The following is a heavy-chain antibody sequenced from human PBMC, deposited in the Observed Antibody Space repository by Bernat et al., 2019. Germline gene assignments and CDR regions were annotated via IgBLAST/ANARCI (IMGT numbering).Heavy chain of an antibody. CDR1: GYTFTSYD. CDR2: MNPNSGNT. D-gene: IGHD4-17*01. V-gene: IGHV1-8*01. J-gene: IGHJ4*02. Sequence: QVQLVQSGAEVKKPGASVKVSCKASGYTFTSYDINWVRQATGQGLEWMGWMNPNSGNTGYAQKFQGRVTMTTDTSTSTAYMELRSLRSDDTAVYYCARDRRVFQYGDYENLDYWGQGTLVTVSS. CDR3: ARDRRVFQYGDYENLDY.